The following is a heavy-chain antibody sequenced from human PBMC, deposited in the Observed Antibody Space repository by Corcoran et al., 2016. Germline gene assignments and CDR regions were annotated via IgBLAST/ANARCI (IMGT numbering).Heavy chain of an antibody. Sequence: EVQLVESGGGLVQPGGSLRLSCAASGFAFDTYWMNWVRQAPGKGLEWVANIKGGENEKYYVDSVKDRFTISRDNGKNLVYLQMNSLRAEDTAVYYCGRSSWNDYWGQGTLVTVSS. CDR1: GFAFDTYW. CDR3: GRSSWNDY. D-gene: IGHD6-13*01. V-gene: IGHV3-7*01. CDR2: IKGGENEK. J-gene: IGHJ4*02.